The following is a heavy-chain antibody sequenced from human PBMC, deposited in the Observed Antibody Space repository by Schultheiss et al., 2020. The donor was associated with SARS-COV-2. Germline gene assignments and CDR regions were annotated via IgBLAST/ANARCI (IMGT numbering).Heavy chain of an antibody. J-gene: IGHJ3*02. CDR1: GFTFDDYA. D-gene: IGHD3-22*01. CDR3: AKDGWADWYDSSGYYLVSAFDI. V-gene: IGHV3-9*01. Sequence: GGSLRLSCAASGFTFDDYAMHWVRQAPGKGLEWVSGISWNSGSIGYADSVKGRFTISRDNAKNSLYLQMNSLRAEDTALYYCAKDGWADWYDSSGYYLVSAFDIWGQGTMVTVSS. CDR2: ISWNSGSI.